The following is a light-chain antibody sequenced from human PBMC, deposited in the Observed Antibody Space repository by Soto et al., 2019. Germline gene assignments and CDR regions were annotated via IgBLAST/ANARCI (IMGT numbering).Light chain of an antibody. J-gene: IGKJ4*01. V-gene: IGKV3-15*01. Sequence: EIVMTPSPATLSVSPCERAALSCSAGQSVSINLAWYQQKPGQAPRLLIYGASTRATGIPARFSGSGSGTEFTLTISSLEPEDFAVYYCQQRTNWPPLTFGGGTKVDNK. CDR2: GAS. CDR3: QQRTNWPPLT. CDR1: QSVSIN.